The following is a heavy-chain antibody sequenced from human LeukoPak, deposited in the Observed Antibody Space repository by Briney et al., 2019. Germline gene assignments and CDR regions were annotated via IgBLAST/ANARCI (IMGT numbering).Heavy chain of an antibody. V-gene: IGHV1-69*04. Sequence: ASVTVSCKASGGTFSNYAITWVRQAPGQGLEWMGRIIPIFDIRTYAQKFQGRVTVTADKSTSTAYMELSRLRSEDTAMYYCARGGYDGSGPLIAYWGQGTLVTVSS. CDR2: IIPIFDIR. CDR1: GGTFSNYA. D-gene: IGHD3-22*01. CDR3: ARGGYDGSGPLIAY. J-gene: IGHJ4*02.